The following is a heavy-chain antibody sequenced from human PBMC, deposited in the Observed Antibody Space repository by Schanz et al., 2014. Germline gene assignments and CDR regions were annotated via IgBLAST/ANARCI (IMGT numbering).Heavy chain of an antibody. CDR1: GFTFSSYS. V-gene: IGHV3-48*01. CDR2: ISSASSTI. J-gene: IGHJ5*01. CDR3: ARDSNGDDGYRFWFDS. Sequence: EVQLVESGGGLVQPGGSLRLSCAASGFTFSSYSMNWVRQAPGKGLEWVSYISSASSTINYADSVKGRFTISRDNGKNSLSLQMNSLRVEDTAIYYCARDSNGDDGYRFWFDSWGQGILVTVSS. D-gene: IGHD4-17*01.